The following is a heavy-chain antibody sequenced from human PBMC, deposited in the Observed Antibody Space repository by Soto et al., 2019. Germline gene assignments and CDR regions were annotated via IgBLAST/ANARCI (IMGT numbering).Heavy chain of an antibody. CDR3: AKDSRSHPKGWFDQ. CDR2: ISGRGDYT. J-gene: IGHJ5*02. D-gene: IGHD2-15*01. V-gene: IGHV3-23*01. CDR1: GFTFSSYA. Sequence: EVQLLESGGGLVQPGESLRLSCAASGFTFSSYAMTWVRQAPGKGLEWVSSISGRGDYTYFAESVKGRFTISRDNSKDTLYLQMSSLRVEDTATYYCAKDSRSHPKGWFDQWGQGTLVTVSS.